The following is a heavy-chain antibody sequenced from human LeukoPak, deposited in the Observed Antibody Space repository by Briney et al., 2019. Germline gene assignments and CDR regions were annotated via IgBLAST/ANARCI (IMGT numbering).Heavy chain of an antibody. Sequence: GGSLRLSCAASGFTFSNAYMSWVRQAPGKGLEWVGRIKSKTDGGTTDYAAPVEGRFTISRDDSKNTLYLQMNSLRTEDTAVYYCTTRIVVPGFDYWGQGTLVTVSS. D-gene: IGHD6-19*01. CDR2: IKSKTDGGTT. V-gene: IGHV3-15*01. CDR1: GFTFSNAY. J-gene: IGHJ4*02. CDR3: TTRIVVPGFDY.